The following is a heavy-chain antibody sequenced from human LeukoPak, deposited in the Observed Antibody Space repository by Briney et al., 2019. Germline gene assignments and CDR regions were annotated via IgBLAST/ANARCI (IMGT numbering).Heavy chain of an antibody. D-gene: IGHD5-18*01. Sequence: SETLSLTCTVSGGSISNYYWSWIRQPPGKGLEWIGYSYHSGSTSYNPSLKSRVTISVDTSKNQFSLKLSSVTAADTAVYHCARLELWSHWYFDLWGRGTLVTVSS. J-gene: IGHJ2*01. V-gene: IGHV4-59*08. CDR3: ARLELWSHWYFDL. CDR1: GGSISNYY. CDR2: SYHSGST.